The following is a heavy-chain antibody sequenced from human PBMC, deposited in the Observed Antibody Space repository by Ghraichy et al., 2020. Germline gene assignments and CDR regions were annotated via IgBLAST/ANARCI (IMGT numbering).Heavy chain of an antibody. CDR3: ARANVGYYSGLAV. J-gene: IGHJ6*02. Sequence: ASVKVSCKASGYTFTNFDINWVRQAAGQGLEWMGWLNPNSGNTVYAQRFQGRVTMTRNTSISTAYMELTSLRSEDTAVYYCARANVGYYSGLAVWGQGTTVTVSS. CDR2: LNPNSGNT. CDR1: GYTFTNFD. V-gene: IGHV1-8*01. D-gene: IGHD4/OR15-4a*01.